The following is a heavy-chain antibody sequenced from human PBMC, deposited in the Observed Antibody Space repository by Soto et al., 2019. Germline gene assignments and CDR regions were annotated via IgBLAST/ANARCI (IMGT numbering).Heavy chain of an antibody. CDR2: ISYDGSNK. V-gene: IGHV3-30-3*01. CDR1: GVTFSSYA. CDR3: ARASHHGISSSSWYGNGRYYYYGMDV. J-gene: IGHJ6*02. D-gene: IGHD6-13*01. Sequence: PGGSLRLSCAASGVTFSSYAMHWVRQAPGKGLEWVAVISYDGSNKYYADSVKGRFTISRDNSKNTLYLQMNSLRAEDTAVYYCARASHHGISSSSWYGNGRYYYYGMDVWGQGTTVTVSS.